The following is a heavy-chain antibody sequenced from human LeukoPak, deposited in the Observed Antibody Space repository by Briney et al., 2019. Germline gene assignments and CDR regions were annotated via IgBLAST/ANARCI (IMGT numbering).Heavy chain of an antibody. Sequence: PGGSLRLSCAGSGFAFGTDAMSWVRQAPGMGLEWVTSISADGQVTYYADSVEGRFTVSRDNSKSTLYLQLNSLRAEDTATYYCARDPYNTILYRLAHWGQGTLVTVSS. D-gene: IGHD3-10*01. CDR2: ISADGQVT. CDR1: GFAFGTDA. CDR3: ARDPYNTILYRLAH. J-gene: IGHJ4*02. V-gene: IGHV3-23*01.